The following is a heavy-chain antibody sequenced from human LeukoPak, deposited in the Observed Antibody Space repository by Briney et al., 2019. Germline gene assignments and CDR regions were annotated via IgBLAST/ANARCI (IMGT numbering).Heavy chain of an antibody. Sequence: SETLSLTCAVYGGSFSGYYWSWIRQPPGKGLEWIGEINHSGSTNYNPSLKSRVTISVDTSKNQFSLKLSSVTAADTAVYYCAGGAGIAAAGSGVDPWGQGTLVTVSS. J-gene: IGHJ5*02. CDR3: AGGAGIAAAGSGVDP. D-gene: IGHD6-13*01. CDR2: INHSGST. V-gene: IGHV4-34*01. CDR1: GGSFSGYY.